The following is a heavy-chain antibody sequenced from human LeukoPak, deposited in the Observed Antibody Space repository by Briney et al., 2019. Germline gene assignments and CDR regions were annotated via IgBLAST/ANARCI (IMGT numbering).Heavy chain of an antibody. Sequence: ASVKVSCKASGGTFSSYAISWVRQGPGQGLEWMGRIIPIFGIANYAQEFQGRVTITADKSTSTAYMELSSLRSEDTAVYYCARAYSSGWTPANYYYYYGMDVWGQGTTVTVSS. CDR1: GGTFSSYA. CDR3: ARAYSSGWTPANYYYYYGMDV. D-gene: IGHD6-19*01. J-gene: IGHJ6*02. CDR2: IIPIFGIA. V-gene: IGHV1-69*04.